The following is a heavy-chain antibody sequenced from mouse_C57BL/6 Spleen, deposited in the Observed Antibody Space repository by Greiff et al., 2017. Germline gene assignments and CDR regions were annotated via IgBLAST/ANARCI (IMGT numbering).Heavy chain of an antibody. CDR1: GYTFTSYW. V-gene: IGHV1-50*01. CDR3: ARGYYGSSYVTSFDY. CDR2: IDPSDSYT. Sequence: QVQLQQPGAELVKPGASVKLSCKASGYTFTSYWMQWVKQRPGQGLEWIGEIDPSDSYTNYNQKFKGKATLTVDTSSSTAYMQLSSLTSEDSAVYDCARGYYGSSYVTSFDYWGQGTTLTVSS. J-gene: IGHJ2*01. D-gene: IGHD1-1*01.